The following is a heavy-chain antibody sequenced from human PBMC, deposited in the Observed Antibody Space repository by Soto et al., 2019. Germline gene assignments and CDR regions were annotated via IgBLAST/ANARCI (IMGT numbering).Heavy chain of an antibody. J-gene: IGHJ6*02. Sequence: PSETLSLTCTVSGGSISSYYWSWIRQPPGKGLEWIGYIYYSGSTNYNPSLKSRVTISVDTSKNQFSLKLSSVTAADTAVYYCARGRDTIFGGDYYGMDVWGQGTTVTVSS. D-gene: IGHD3-3*01. CDR1: GGSISSYY. CDR3: ARGRDTIFGGDYYGMDV. V-gene: IGHV4-59*01. CDR2: IYYSGST.